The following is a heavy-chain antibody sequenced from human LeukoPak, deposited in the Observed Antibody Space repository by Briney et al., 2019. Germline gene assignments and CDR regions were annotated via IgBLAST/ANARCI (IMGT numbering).Heavy chain of an antibody. V-gene: IGHV5-51*01. CDR2: IYPGDYDT. D-gene: IGHD2-2*01. CDR3: ARTSASFLDF. Sequence: GESLKISCKGSGYTFGTSYWIAGVRQTPGKGLEWMGSIYPGDYDTRYSPSFQGQITISADKSINTAYLQWSSLKASHTAIYYCARTSASFLDFWGQGTLVTVYS. J-gene: IGHJ4*02. CDR1: GYTFGTSYW.